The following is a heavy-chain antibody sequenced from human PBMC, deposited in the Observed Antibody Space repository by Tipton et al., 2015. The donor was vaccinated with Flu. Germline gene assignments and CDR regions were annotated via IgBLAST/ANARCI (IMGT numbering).Heavy chain of an antibody. J-gene: IGHJ4*02. CDR3: TRLFSGTYHIDY. CDR2: INPNTGDT. D-gene: IGHD1-26*01. CDR1: GYSFGGHY. V-gene: IGHV1-2*02. Sequence: QLVQSGAEVKRPGASVKVSCKASGYSFGGHYIHWVRQAPGQGPEWMGWINPNTGDTNYAQKFRGRVTMTRDTSISTAYMELSRLRSDDTAVYYCTRLFSGTYHIDYWGQGTQVTVSS.